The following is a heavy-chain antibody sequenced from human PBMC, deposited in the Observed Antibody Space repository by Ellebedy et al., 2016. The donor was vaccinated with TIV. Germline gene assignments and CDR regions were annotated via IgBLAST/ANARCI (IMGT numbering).Heavy chain of an antibody. CDR3: ARAGGRHSTGSGFY. D-gene: IGHD2-2*01. CDR2: ITEDGIDA. CDR1: GFTFSGYW. V-gene: IGHV3-7*03. Sequence: PGGSLRLSCAASGFTFSGYWMSWVRQAPGKGLEWVANITEDGIDAYYVDSVKGRFTISRDNAKNSLYLQMSNLRAEDTAVFYCARAGGRHSTGSGFYWGQGTRVTVST. J-gene: IGHJ4*02.